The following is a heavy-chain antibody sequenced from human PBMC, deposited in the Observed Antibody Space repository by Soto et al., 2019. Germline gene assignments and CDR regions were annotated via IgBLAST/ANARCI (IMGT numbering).Heavy chain of an antibody. CDR1: GFTFSSSV. V-gene: IGHV3-30*18. J-gene: IGHJ4*02. D-gene: IGHD3-3*01. CDR2: ISFDGSNK. CDR3: AKDQVTIFGVLADASYYFDY. Sequence: PGGSLRLSCAASGFTFSSSVMHWVRQAPGKGLEWVAVISFDGSNKYYADSVKGRFTISRDNSKNTLYLQMNSLRAEDTAVYYCAKDQVTIFGVLADASYYFDYWGQGTLVTVSS.